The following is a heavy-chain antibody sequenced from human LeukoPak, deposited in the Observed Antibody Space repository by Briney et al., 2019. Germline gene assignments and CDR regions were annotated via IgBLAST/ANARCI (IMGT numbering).Heavy chain of an antibody. J-gene: IGHJ6*04. D-gene: IGHD2-2*01. CDR3: ARVIVVVPAAIHYGMDV. Sequence: GESLKISCKGSGYSFTSYWISWVRQMPGKGLEWMGRIDPSDSYTNYSPSFQGHVTISADKSISTAYLQWSSLKASDTAMYYCARVIVVVPAAIHYGMDVWGKGTTVTVSS. V-gene: IGHV5-10-1*01. CDR1: GYSFTSYW. CDR2: IDPSDSYT.